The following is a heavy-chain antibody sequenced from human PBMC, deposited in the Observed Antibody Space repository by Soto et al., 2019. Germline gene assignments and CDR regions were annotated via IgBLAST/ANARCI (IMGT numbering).Heavy chain of an antibody. D-gene: IGHD1-26*01. CDR2: ISYDGSNK. CDR3: AKSTVGVTNYYYYYGMDV. V-gene: IGHV3-30*18. CDR1: GFTFSSYG. J-gene: IGHJ6*02. Sequence: QVQLVESGGGVVQPGRSLRLSCAASGFTFSSYGMHWVRQAPGKVLEWVAVISYDGSNKYYADSVKGRFTISRDNSKNTLYLQMNSLRAEATAVYYCAKSTVGVTNYYYYYGMDVWGQGTTVTVSS.